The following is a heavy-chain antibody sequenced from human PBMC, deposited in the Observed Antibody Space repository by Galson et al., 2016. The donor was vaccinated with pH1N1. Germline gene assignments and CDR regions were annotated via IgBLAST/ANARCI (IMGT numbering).Heavy chain of an antibody. Sequence: TLSLTCTVSGGSISSGGYYWSWIRQHPGKGLEWIGYIYYTGSTYYNPSLKSRVIISVDTSKNQVSLNLSSVTAAATAVYYCVRAYYDRIPRNWFDPGAREPWSPSPQ. CDR3: VRAYYDRIPRNWFDP. CDR2: IYYTGST. J-gene: IGHJ5*02. V-gene: IGHV4-31*03. CDR1: GGSISSGGYY. D-gene: IGHD3-22*01.